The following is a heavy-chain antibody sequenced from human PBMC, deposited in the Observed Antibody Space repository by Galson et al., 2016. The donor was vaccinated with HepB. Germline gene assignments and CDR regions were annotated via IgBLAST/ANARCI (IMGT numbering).Heavy chain of an antibody. D-gene: IGHD3-10*01. CDR3: ARDNTILWFGALIGNAFDI. J-gene: IGHJ3*02. CDR2: ISYDGSTK. CDR1: GFTFSSYA. V-gene: IGHV3-30*04. Sequence: YMRLSCAASGFTFSSYAMHWVREAQVKGMEWVAVISYDGSTKYYADYEKGRLTISRDNSKNTLYLQMNSLRAEDTAVYYCARDNTILWFGALIGNAFDIWGQGTLVTVSS.